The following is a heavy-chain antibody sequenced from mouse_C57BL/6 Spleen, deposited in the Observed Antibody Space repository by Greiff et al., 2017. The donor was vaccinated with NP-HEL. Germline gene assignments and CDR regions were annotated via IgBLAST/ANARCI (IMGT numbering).Heavy chain of an antibody. D-gene: IGHD2-5*01. CDR2: IDPETGGT. CDR3: TRFLYSNYGRYFDY. J-gene: IGHJ2*01. CDR1: GYTFTDYE. V-gene: IGHV1-15*01. Sequence: VKLMESGAELVRPGASVTLSCKASGYTFTDYEMHWVKQTPVHGLEWIGAIDPETGGTAYNQKFKGKAILTADKSYSTDYMELRSLTSEDSAVYYCTRFLYSNYGRYFDYWGQGTTLTVSS.